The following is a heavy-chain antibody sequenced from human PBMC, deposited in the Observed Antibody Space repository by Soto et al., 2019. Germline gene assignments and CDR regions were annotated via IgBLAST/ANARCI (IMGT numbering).Heavy chain of an antibody. Sequence: ASVKVSCKASGYTFTSYDINWVRQATGQGLEWMGWMNPNSGNTGYAQKFQGRVTMTRNTSISTAYMELSSLRSEDTAVYYCAIGHNWKYGDAFDIWGQGTMVTV. J-gene: IGHJ3*02. CDR2: MNPNSGNT. CDR1: GYTFTSYD. D-gene: IGHD1-7*01. V-gene: IGHV1-8*01. CDR3: AIGHNWKYGDAFDI.